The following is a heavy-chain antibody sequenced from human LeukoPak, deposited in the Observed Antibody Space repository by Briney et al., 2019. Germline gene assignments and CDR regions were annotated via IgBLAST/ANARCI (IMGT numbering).Heavy chain of an antibody. CDR2: ISGSGGST. Sequence: GGSLRLSCAASGFTFSSYAMSWVRQAPGKGLEWVSAISGSGGSTYYADSVKGRFTISRDNSKNTLYLQMNSLRAEDTAVYSCATSPYSCGWYYFDSWGQGTLVTVSS. D-gene: IGHD6-19*01. CDR1: GFTFSSYA. CDR3: ATSPYSCGWYYFDS. V-gene: IGHV3-23*01. J-gene: IGHJ4*02.